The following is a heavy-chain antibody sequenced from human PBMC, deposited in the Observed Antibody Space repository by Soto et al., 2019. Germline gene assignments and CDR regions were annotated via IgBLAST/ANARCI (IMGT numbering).Heavy chain of an antibody. CDR2: TYQSGSA. CDR3: ARDYYGMDV. J-gene: IGHJ6*02. Sequence: QLQDSGSGLGKPSQTLSLTCTVSGGSISSGGYSWTWILQSPGKGLEWIGYTYQSGSAYYNPSLKSRVTISVDRSKNQFSLNLTAVTAANTAVYYCARDYYGMDVWGQGTTVTVSS. V-gene: IGHV4-30-2*06. CDR1: GGSISSGGYS.